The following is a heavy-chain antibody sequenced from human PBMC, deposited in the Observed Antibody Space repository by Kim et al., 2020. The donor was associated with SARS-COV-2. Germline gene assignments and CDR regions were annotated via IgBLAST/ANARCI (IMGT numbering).Heavy chain of an antibody. CDR3: ARNFGSATMIGDV. J-gene: IGHJ3*01. CDR2: IRSDESKR. Sequence: GGSLRLSRTASGFTFSPFAMHWVRQAPGKGLEWVAVIRSDESKRYYAESVKDRFTISRDNSKNTLYLQMNSLRAEDTAIYFCARNFGSATMIGDVWGLGTVVTVSS. V-gene: IGHV3-33*01. D-gene: IGHD3-10*01. CDR1: GFTFSPFA.